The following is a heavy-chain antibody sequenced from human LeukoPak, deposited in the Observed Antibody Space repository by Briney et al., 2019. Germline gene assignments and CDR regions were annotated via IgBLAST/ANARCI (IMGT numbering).Heavy chain of an antibody. V-gene: IGHV4-4*07. CDR3: ARGRVAWYHDSSGYFPAGGFDA. J-gene: IGHJ5*02. Sequence: SETLSLTCTVSGGSISSYYWSWIRQPAGKGLEWIGRIYTSGSTNYNPSLKSRVTISVDKSKNQFSLKLSSVTAADTAVYYCARGRVAWYHDSSGYFPAGGFDAWGQGTLVTVSS. D-gene: IGHD3-22*01. CDR2: IYTSGST. CDR1: GGSISSYY.